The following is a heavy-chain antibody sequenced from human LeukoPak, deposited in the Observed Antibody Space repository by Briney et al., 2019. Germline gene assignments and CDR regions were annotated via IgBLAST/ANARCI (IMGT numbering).Heavy chain of an antibody. J-gene: IGHJ4*02. CDR1: GGSFSGYY. CDR2: INHSGST. CDR3: AREVGSGGEAY. D-gene: IGHD1-26*01. V-gene: IGHV4-34*01. Sequence: PSETLSLTCAVYGGSFSGYYWSWIRQPPGKGLEWIGEINHSGSTNYNPSLKSRVTISVDTSKNQFSLKLSSVTAAGTAVYYCAREVGSGGEAYWGQGTLVTVSS.